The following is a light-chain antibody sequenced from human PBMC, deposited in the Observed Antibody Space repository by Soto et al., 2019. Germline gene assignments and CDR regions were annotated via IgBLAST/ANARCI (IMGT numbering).Light chain of an antibody. CDR2: SAS. CDR1: QNIRSW. V-gene: IGKV1-5*03. CDR3: QQYNNWPPYT. Sequence: DIQMTQSPSTLSASVGDRVTITCRASQNIRSWLAWYQQKPGKAPELLIYSASGLNSGVPSRFSGSGSGTEFTLTISSLQSEDFAVYYCQQYNNWPPYTFGQGTKLEIK. J-gene: IGKJ2*01.